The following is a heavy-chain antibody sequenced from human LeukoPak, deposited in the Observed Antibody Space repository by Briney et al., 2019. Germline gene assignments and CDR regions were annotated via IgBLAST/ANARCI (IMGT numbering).Heavy chain of an antibody. CDR3: ARDQYGSGYGSIFDY. Sequence: GGSLRLSCAASGFTFSSYIMNWVRQAPGKGLEWVSYISSSSSNIYYTDSVKGGLTISRDNTKNLLFLQMNSLRAEDTAVYYCARDQYGSGYGSIFDYWGQGTLVTVSS. D-gene: IGHD3-10*01. CDR2: ISSSSSNI. CDR1: GFTFSSYI. V-gene: IGHV3-48*04. J-gene: IGHJ4*02.